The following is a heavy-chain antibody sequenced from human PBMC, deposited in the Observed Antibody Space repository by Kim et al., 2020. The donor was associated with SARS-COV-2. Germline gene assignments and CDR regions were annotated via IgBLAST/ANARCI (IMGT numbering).Heavy chain of an antibody. D-gene: IGHD6-19*01. CDR2: ISYDGSNK. J-gene: IGHJ1*01. V-gene: IGHV3-30-3*01. CDR1: GFTFSSYA. CDR3: ATGYSSGWSLQVQH. Sequence: GGSLRLSCAASGFTFSSYAMHWVRQAPGKGLEWVAVISYDGSNKYYADSVKGRFTISRDNSKNTLYLQMNSLRAEDTAVYYCATGYSSGWSLQVQHWGQDTLVTVSS.